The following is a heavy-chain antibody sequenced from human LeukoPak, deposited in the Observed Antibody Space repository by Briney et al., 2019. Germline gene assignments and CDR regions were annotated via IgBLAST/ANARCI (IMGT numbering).Heavy chain of an antibody. V-gene: IGHV3-72*01. Sequence: GGSLRLSCAASGFAFSSNWMSWVRQAPGKGLEWVGRTRNRANSYTTEYAASVKGRFTISRDDSKNSLYLQMMSLETEDTAVYYCTSIVGGRSFDYWGQGTLVTVSS. CDR1: GFAFSSNW. CDR2: TRNRANSYTT. J-gene: IGHJ4*02. D-gene: IGHD1-26*01. CDR3: TSIVGGRSFDY.